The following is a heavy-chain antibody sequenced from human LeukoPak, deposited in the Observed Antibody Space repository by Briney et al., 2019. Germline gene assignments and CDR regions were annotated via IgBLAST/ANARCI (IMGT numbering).Heavy chain of an antibody. CDR2: GSSDNGNT. CDR3: ARNRGATWWDLVDY. Sequence: GSVKVSCKASGHTFSNYGVTWVRQAPGQGLEWMGWGSSDNGNTNYAQTFQDRVTITIDTSTSTAFMELRRLRSDDTAVYYCARNRGATWWDLVDYWGQGTLVTVSS. V-gene: IGHV1-18*01. CDR1: GHTFSNYG. J-gene: IGHJ4*02. D-gene: IGHD1-26*01.